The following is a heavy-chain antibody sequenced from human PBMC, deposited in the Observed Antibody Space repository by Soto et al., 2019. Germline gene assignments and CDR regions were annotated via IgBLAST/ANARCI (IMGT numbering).Heavy chain of an antibody. Sequence: GGSLRLSCAASGFTFSSYSMNWVRQAPGKGLEWVSYISSSSSTIYYADSVKGRFTISRDNAKNSLYLQMNSLRDEDTAVYYCARVRGGVTIFGINYQQDYGMDVWGQGTTVTVSS. CDR3: ARVRGGVTIFGINYQQDYGMDV. J-gene: IGHJ6*02. CDR2: ISSSSSTI. V-gene: IGHV3-48*02. D-gene: IGHD3-3*01. CDR1: GFTFSSYS.